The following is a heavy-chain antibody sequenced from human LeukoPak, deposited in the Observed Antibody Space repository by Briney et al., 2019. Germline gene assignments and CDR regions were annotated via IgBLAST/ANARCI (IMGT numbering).Heavy chain of an antibody. V-gene: IGHV4-59*01. CDR1: GGSISSYY. CDR3: ARGYYGDYVSDSYFQH. D-gene: IGHD4-17*01. CDR2: IYYSGST. Sequence: SEILSLTCTVSGGSISSYYWSWIRQPPGKGLEWIGYIYYSGSTNYNPSLKSRVTISVDTSKNQFSLKLSSVTAADTAVYYCARGYYGDYVSDSYFQHWGQGTLVTVSS. J-gene: IGHJ1*01.